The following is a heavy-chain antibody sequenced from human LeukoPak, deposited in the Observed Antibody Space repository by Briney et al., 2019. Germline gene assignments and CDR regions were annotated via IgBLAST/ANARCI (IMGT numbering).Heavy chain of an antibody. D-gene: IGHD2-2*01. V-gene: IGHV4-4*09. CDR1: GGSISSYY. CDR2: IYTSGST. J-gene: IGHJ5*02. Sequence: SETLSLTCTVAGGSISSYYWSWIRRPPGKGLEWIGYIYTSGSTNYNPSLKSRVTISVDTSKNQFSLKLSSVTAADTAVYYCAGGGYCSSTSCFFDPWGQEPWSPSPQ. CDR3: AGGGYCSSTSCFFDP.